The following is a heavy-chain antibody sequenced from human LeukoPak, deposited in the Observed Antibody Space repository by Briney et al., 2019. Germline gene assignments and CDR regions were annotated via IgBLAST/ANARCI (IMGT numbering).Heavy chain of an antibody. Sequence: SGTLSLTYAVYGGSFSGYYWNWIRQPPGKGLEWIGEINNSGSTNYNPSLKSRVTISRDTSKNQFSLKLSSVTAADTAVYYCARGRAFFDWGQGTLVTVSS. V-gene: IGHV4-34*01. CDR2: INNSGST. CDR3: ARGRAFFD. D-gene: IGHD3-3*02. CDR1: GGSFSGYY. J-gene: IGHJ4*02.